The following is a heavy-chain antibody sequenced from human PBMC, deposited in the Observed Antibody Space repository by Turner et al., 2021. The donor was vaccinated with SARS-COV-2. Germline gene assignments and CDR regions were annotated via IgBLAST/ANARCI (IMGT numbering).Heavy chain of an antibody. CDR2: IWNEGSQK. V-gene: IGHV3-33*01. D-gene: IGHD3-22*01. CDR1: GITFSSHG. CDR3: ARLDDSGHWGAFDI. Sequence: QVQLVESGGGVVQPGRSLRLSCAASGITFSSHGMHWVRQAPGKGLEWVAVIWNEGSQKYYADSVKGRFTISRDNSKNMVYLQMNSLRAEDTAVYYCARLDDSGHWGAFDIWGQGTMVTVSS. J-gene: IGHJ3*02.